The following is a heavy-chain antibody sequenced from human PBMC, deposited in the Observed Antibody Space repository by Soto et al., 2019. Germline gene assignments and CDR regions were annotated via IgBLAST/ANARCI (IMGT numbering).Heavy chain of an antibody. V-gene: IGHV1-69*01. D-gene: IGHD3-22*01. CDR2: IIAILGKA. CDR3: ARERGGAIIVGVTGTFDV. Sequence: QVQLVQSGAEVKKPGSSVKVSCKSSGGTFSSYAISWVRQAPCQGLEWMGGIIAILGKANYAEKFQGRVTITADESTSTAYMELSSLRSEETAGYYCARERGGAIIVGVTGTFDVWGQGTLVTVSS. CDR1: GGTFSSYA. J-gene: IGHJ3*01.